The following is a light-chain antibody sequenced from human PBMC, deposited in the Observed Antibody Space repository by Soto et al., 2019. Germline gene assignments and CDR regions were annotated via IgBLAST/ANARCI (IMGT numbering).Light chain of an antibody. Sequence: EIVMTQSPLSLPVTPGEPASISCRSSQSLLHANGYNYLDWYLQKPGQSPQLLIYLGSNRASGVPERFSGSGSGTDFTLKISRVEAEDVGVYYCMQALQTPLYTFGQGTKLEIK. CDR2: LGS. CDR3: MQALQTPLYT. CDR1: QSLLHANGYNY. J-gene: IGKJ2*01. V-gene: IGKV2-28*01.